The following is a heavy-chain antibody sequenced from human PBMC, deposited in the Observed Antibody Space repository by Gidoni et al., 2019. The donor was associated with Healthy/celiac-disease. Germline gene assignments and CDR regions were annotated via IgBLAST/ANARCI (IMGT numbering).Heavy chain of an antibody. CDR2: ISSSSSYT. CDR1: GFTFSDYY. D-gene: IGHD4-17*01. CDR3: ARDSTVDAFDI. V-gene: IGHV3-11*05. J-gene: IGHJ3*02. Sequence: QVQLVESGGGLVKPGGSLRLSCAASGFTFSDYYMSWIRQAPGKGLEWVSYISSSSSYTNYADSVKGRFTISRDNAKNSLYLQMNSLRAEDTAVYYCARDSTVDAFDIWGQGTMVTVSS.